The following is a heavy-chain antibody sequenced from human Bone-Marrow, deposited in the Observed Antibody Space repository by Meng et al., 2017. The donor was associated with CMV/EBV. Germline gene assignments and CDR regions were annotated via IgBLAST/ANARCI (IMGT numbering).Heavy chain of an antibody. Sequence: GGSLRLSCAASGFTFSSYSMNWVRQAPGKGLEWVSSISSSSSYIYYADSVKGRFTISRDNAKNSLYLQMNSLRAEDTAVYYCARAYLFEWELLPHLFDYWGQGTLVTVSS. V-gene: IGHV3-21*01. CDR2: ISSSSSYI. CDR1: GFTFSSYS. D-gene: IGHD1-26*01. CDR3: ARAYLFEWELLPHLFDY. J-gene: IGHJ4*02.